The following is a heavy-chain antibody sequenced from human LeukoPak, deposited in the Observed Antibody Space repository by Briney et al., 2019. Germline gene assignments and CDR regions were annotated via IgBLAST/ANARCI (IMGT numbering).Heavy chain of an antibody. CDR1: GYTFTGYY. CDR2: ISAYNGNT. D-gene: IGHD6-13*01. Sequence: ASVKVSCKASGYTFTGYYMHWVRQAPGQGLEWMGWISAYNGNTNYAQKLQGRVTMTTDTSTSTAYMELRSLRSDDTAVYYCATLRYSSSWYIDYWGQGTLVTVSS. CDR3: ATLRYSSSWYIDY. J-gene: IGHJ4*02. V-gene: IGHV1-18*04.